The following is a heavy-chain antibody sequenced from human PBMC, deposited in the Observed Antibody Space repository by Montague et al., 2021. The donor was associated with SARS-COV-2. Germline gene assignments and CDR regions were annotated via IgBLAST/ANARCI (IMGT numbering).Heavy chain of an antibody. V-gene: IGHV4-34*01. J-gene: IGHJ6*03. CDR3: ARGRIDVNMIVVVVAGASFYMDV. D-gene: IGHD3-22*01. Sequence: SETLSLTSAVYGGSFSGYHWTWIRQSPGKGLEWIGEINTSGSTNYNPSLKSRITISGDTSKNQFSLKLTSVTAADTAVYYCARGRIDVNMIVVVVAGASFYMDVWGKGTTVTVSS. CDR1: GGSFSGYH. CDR2: INTSGST.